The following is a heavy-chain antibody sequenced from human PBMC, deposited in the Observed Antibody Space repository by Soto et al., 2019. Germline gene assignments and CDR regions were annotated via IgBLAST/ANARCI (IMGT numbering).Heavy chain of an antibody. Sequence: EVQLVESGGVVVQPGGSLRLSCAASGFTFKDYTMHWVRQVPGNGLEWVSLINWDVGTTSYADSVRGRFTISRDNGKNSLYLQMNSLRTEDSALYYCAKGNQWLIGHWGQGTLVTVSS. J-gene: IGHJ5*02. D-gene: IGHD6-19*01. V-gene: IGHV3-43*01. CDR2: INWDVGTT. CDR3: AKGNQWLIGH. CDR1: GFTFKDYT.